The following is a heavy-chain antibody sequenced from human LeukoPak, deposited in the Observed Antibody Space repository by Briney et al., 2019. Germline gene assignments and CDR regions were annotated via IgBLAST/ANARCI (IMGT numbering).Heavy chain of an antibody. J-gene: IGHJ6*03. Sequence: SETLSLTCTVSGGSTRSYYWSWIRQPPGKGLERIGYIYYSGSTNYNPSLKSRVTISVDTSKNQFSLKLSSVTAADTAMYYCARSYYYDNSGYPYYYYMDVWGKGTTVTVSS. D-gene: IGHD3-22*01. CDR1: GGSTRSYY. CDR2: IYYSGST. CDR3: ARSYYYDNSGYPYYYYMDV. V-gene: IGHV4-59*08.